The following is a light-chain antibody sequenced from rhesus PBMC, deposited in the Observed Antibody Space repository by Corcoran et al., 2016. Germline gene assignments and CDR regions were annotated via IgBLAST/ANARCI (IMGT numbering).Light chain of an antibody. Sequence: DIQMTQSPSSLSASVGDTVTITCRASQSISSWLDWYQQKPGKAPKLLIYKASSLQSGVPSRFSGSGSGTDFNLTINSLQPEDFATYYGLQYSSSPYSFGQGTKVEIK. J-gene: IGKJ2*01. V-gene: IGKV1-22*01. CDR3: LQYSSSPYS. CDR2: KAS. CDR1: QSISSW.